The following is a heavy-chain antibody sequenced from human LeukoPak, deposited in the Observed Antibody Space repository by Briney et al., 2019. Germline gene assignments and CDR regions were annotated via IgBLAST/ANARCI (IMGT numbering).Heavy chain of an antibody. CDR3: ARHPFATPFDY. Sequence: PSETLSLTCSVSGVSVCGYYWSWIRQPPGKGLEWIGYIYYTGDTNCNPSLKSRVTVSLDTSRDQVSLRLTSVTAADTAVYYCARHPFATPFDYWGQGTLVTVSS. CDR1: GVSVCGYY. V-gene: IGHV4-59*08. CDR2: IYYTGDT. D-gene: IGHD1-26*01. J-gene: IGHJ4*02.